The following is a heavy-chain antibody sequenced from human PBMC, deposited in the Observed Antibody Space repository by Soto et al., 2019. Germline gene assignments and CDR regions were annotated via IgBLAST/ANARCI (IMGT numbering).Heavy chain of an antibody. CDR1: GFRFSDYY. CDR3: ARARPDIVMVVGETPGYYGMDV. Sequence: LSCSASGFRFSDYYMTWIRQAPGKWLEWVSYINSRGSTIYQADSVRGRFTVSRDNAKNSLYLQMNSLRVEDTAVYFCARARPDIVMVVGETPGYYGMDVWGQGTTVTV. J-gene: IGHJ6*02. D-gene: IGHD2-15*01. CDR2: INSRGSTI. V-gene: IGHV3-11*01.